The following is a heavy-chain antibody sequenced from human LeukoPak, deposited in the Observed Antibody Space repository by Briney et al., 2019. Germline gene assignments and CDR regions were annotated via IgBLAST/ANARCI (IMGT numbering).Heavy chain of an antibody. V-gene: IGHV1-46*01. CDR1: GYRFTGYY. CDR3: ARARTYGDYSAADY. CDR2: INPSGGST. D-gene: IGHD4-17*01. J-gene: IGHJ4*02. Sequence: ASVKVSCKASGYRFTGYYMHWVRQAPGQVLEWMGIINPSGGSTSYAQKFQGRVTTTRDTSTSTVYMELSSLRSEDTAVYYCARARTYGDYSAADYWGQGTLVTVSS.